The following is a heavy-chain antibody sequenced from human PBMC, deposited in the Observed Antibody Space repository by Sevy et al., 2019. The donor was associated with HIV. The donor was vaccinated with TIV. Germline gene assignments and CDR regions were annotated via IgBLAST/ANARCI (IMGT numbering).Heavy chain of an antibody. Sequence: SEILSLTCTVSGGSVSSASYYWSWIRQSPGKGLKWIGYIYYTGSTNYNPSLKSRVTISLDMSKNQFSLKLSSVTAADTAVYYCARDLSAKQSFDSSGYYQNEAFDIWGQGTMVTVSS. CDR3: ARDLSAKQSFDSSGYYQNEAFDI. D-gene: IGHD3-22*01. J-gene: IGHJ3*02. CDR2: IYYTGST. V-gene: IGHV4-61*01. CDR1: GGSVSSASYY.